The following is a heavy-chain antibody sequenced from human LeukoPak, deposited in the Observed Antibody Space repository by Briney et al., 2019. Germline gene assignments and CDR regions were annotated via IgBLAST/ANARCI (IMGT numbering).Heavy chain of an antibody. D-gene: IGHD2-8*01. CDR2: IYYSGST. Sequence: SETLSLTCTVSGGSISSGGYYWSWIRQPPGKGLGGIGYIYYSGSTYYNPSLKSRVTISVDTSKNQFSLKLSSVTAADTAVYYCARAFRYCTNGVCYSGSGALDYWGQGTLVTVSS. CDR1: GGSISSGGYY. V-gene: IGHV4-31*03. CDR3: ARAFRYCTNGVCYSGSGALDY. J-gene: IGHJ4*02.